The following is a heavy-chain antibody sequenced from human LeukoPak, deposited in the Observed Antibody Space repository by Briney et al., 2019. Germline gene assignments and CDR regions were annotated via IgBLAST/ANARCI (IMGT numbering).Heavy chain of an antibody. V-gene: IGHV1-3*01. CDR2: INAGNGNT. J-gene: IGHJ4*02. CDR1: GYTFTSYA. Sequence: ASVKVSCKASGYTFTSYAMNWVRQAPGQGLEWMGWINAGNGNTKYSQKFQGRVTITRDTSASTAYMELSSLRSEDTAVYYCAVGEMVRGVIITFFDYWGQGTLVTVSS. CDR3: AVGEMVRGVIITFFDY. D-gene: IGHD3-10*01.